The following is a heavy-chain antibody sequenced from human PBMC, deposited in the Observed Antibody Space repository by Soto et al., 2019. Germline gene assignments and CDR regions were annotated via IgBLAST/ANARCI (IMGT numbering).Heavy chain of an antibody. CDR3: ASRGREPTYYYDSSGYYPDHFDY. Sequence: HPGGSLRLSCAASGFTFSSYSMNWVRQAPGKGLEWVSYISSSSSTIYYADSVKGRFTISRDNAKNSLYLQMNSLRDEDTAVYYCASRGREPTYYYDSSGYYPDHFDYWGQGTLVTVSS. J-gene: IGHJ4*02. CDR1: GFTFSSYS. D-gene: IGHD3-22*01. V-gene: IGHV3-48*02. CDR2: ISSSSSTI.